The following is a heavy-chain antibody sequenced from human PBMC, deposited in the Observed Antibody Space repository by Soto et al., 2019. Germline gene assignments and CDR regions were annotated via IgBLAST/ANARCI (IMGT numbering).Heavy chain of an antibody. CDR1: GFTFSSYA. Sequence: GGSLRLSCSASGFTFSSYAMHWARQAPGKGLEYVSAISSNGGSTYYADSVKGRFTISRDNSKNTLYLQMSSLRAEDTAVYYCVKALRYFDWLPDFDYWGQGTLVTVSS. D-gene: IGHD3-9*01. CDR2: ISSNGGST. V-gene: IGHV3-64D*06. CDR3: VKALRYFDWLPDFDY. J-gene: IGHJ4*02.